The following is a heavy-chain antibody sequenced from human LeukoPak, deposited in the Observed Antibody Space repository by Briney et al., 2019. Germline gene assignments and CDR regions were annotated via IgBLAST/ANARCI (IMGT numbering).Heavy chain of an antibody. CDR3: ASTSVAGTGEFDY. D-gene: IGHD6-19*01. J-gene: IGHJ4*02. CDR1: GGTFSSYA. CDR2: IIPILGIA. V-gene: IGHV1-69*04. Sequence: SVKVSCKASGGTFSSYAISWVRQAPGQGLEWMGRIIPILGIANYAQKFQGRVTITADKSTSTAYMELSSLRSEDTAVYYCASTSVAGTGEFDYWGQGTLVAVSS.